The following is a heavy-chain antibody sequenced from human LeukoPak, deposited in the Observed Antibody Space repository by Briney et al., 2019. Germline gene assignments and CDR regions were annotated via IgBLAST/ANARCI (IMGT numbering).Heavy chain of an antibody. CDR1: GYTFTGYY. CDR3: AADGPADLFDGSEDPPRDAFEI. D-gene: IGHD3-22*01. CDR2: INPNSGGT. V-gene: IGHV1-2*04. Sequence: ASVKVSCKASGYTFTGYYMHWVRQAPGQGLEWMGWINPNSGGTNYAQKFQGWVTMTRDTSISTAYMELSSLTSEDTAVFYCAADGPADLFDGSEDPPRDAFEIWGQGTMVTVSS. J-gene: IGHJ3*02.